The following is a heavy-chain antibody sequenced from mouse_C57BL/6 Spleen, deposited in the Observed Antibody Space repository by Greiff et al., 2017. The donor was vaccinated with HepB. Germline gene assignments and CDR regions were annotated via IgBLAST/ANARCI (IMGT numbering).Heavy chain of an antibody. V-gene: IGHV3-6*01. Sequence: EVKLMESGPGLVKPSQSLSLTCSVTGYSITCGYYWNWIRQFPGNKLEWMGYISYDGSNNYNPSLKNRISITRDTSKNQFFLKLTSATTEDTATYYCARPLYDGYYGAWFAYWGQGTLVTVSA. J-gene: IGHJ3*01. D-gene: IGHD2-3*01. CDR1: GYSITCGYY. CDR2: ISYDGSN. CDR3: ARPLYDGYYGAWFAY.